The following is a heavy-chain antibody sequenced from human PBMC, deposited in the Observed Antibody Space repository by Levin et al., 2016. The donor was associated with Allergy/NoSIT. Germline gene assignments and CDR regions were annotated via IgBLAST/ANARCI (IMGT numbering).Heavy chain of an antibody. Sequence: VRQAPGKGLEYVSAISSSGGDKYYADSVKGRFTIARDNSKNTMYLQMGSLRAEDLAMYYCARASNFGSGSHYNDYWGQGTLVTVSS. CDR3: ARASNFGSGSHYNDY. CDR2: ISSSGGDK. D-gene: IGHD3-10*01. V-gene: IGHV3-64*02. J-gene: IGHJ4*02.